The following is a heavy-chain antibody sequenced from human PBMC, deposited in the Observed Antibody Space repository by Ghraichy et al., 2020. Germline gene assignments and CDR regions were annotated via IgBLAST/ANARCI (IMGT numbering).Heavy chain of an antibody. CDR1: GFTFRSYA. J-gene: IGHJ3*02. Sequence: GGSLRLSCAASGFTFRSYATGWVRQAPGKGLEWVSTISGSGDNAFYADSVNGRFTISRDNLKNTLYLQMNSLSADDTAVYYCAKHFGSRGYQHAFDIWGQGTMVSVSS. CDR3: AKHFGSRGYQHAFDI. D-gene: IGHD3-22*01. CDR2: ISGSGDNA. V-gene: IGHV3-23*01.